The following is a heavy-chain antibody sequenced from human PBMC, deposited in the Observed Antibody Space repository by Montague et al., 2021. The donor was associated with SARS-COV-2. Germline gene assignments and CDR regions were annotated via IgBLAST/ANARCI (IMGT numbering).Heavy chain of an antibody. CDR2: TYYRSKWDS. V-gene: IGHV6-1*01. CDR3: ASSGITLTGLDASDI. J-gene: IGHJ3*02. CDR1: GDSVSSKSVA. D-gene: IGHD3-9*01. Sequence: CAISGDSVSSKSVAWHWIRQSPSSGLEWLGRTYYRSKWDSDYAESVKRRLVITPDTSKNQVSLQLNSVIPEDTAVYFCASSGITLTGLDASDIWGQGTMVTVSS.